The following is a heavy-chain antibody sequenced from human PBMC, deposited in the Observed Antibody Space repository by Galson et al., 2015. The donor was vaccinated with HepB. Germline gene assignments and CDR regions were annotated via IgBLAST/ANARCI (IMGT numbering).Heavy chain of an antibody. CDR3: ARHGRRGGGFAGYSNFDY. CDR2: IDPSDSYI. D-gene: IGHD5-12*01. Sequence: QSGAEVKKPGESLRISCKGSGYTFTAFWISWVRQMPGKGLEWMGRIDPSDSYINYNPSFRGPLTISVDTSSSTAYLQFSSLKASDTAIYYCARHGRRGGGFAGYSNFDYWGQGTLVTVSS. J-gene: IGHJ4*02. V-gene: IGHV5-10-1*01. CDR1: GYTFTAFW.